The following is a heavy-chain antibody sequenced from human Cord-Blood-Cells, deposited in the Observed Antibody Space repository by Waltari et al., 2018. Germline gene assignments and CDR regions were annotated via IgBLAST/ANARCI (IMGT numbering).Heavy chain of an antibody. Sequence: VQLVQSGPETNNPGATVKVSCKASGYTFTASNMHWVRQAPGQGREWSGGNNPNSGGTNYAQRFQGRVTMTRDTSISTAYMELSRLRSDDTAVYYCASKGGDGAFDIWGQGTMVTVSS. CDR1: GYTFTASN. V-gene: IGHV1-2*02. CDR2: NNPNSGGT. J-gene: IGHJ3*02. CDR3: ASKGGDGAFDI. D-gene: IGHD2-21*02.